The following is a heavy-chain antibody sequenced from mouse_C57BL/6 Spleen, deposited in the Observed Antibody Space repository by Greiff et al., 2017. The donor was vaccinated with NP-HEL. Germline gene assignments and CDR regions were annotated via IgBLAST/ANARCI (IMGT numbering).Heavy chain of an antibody. CDR2: IHPNYGST. CDR3: ARNYGSSGDYAMDY. Sequence: EVQLVESGPELVKPGASVKLSCKASGYSFTDYNMNWVKQSNGKSLEWIGVIHPNYGSTSYNQKFKGKATLTVDQSSSTAYMQLTSLPSEDSAVYYCARNYGSSGDYAMDYWGQGTSVTVSS. J-gene: IGHJ4*01. D-gene: IGHD1-1*01. V-gene: IGHV1-39*01. CDR1: GYSFTDYN.